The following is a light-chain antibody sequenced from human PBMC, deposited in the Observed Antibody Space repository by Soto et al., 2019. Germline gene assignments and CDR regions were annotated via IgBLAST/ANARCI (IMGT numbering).Light chain of an antibody. J-gene: IGKJ2*01. V-gene: IGKV4-1*01. Sequence: DIVMTQSPDSLAVSLGERATINCKSSQSVLYSSNNKNYLAWYQQKPGQPPKLLIYWASTRESGVPDRFSGSGSGTDFTLTISSLQAEDVAVYSCQQYYNTPSYTFGQGTTLEIK. CDR1: QSVLYSSNNKNY. CDR3: QQYYNTPSYT. CDR2: WAS.